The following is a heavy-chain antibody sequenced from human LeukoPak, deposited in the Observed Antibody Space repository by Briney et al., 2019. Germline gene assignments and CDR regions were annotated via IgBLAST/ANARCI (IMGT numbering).Heavy chain of an antibody. Sequence: GGSLRLSCAASGFTFSSYAMSWVRQAPGKGLEWVSAISSSGGSTYYADSVKGRFTISRDNSKNTLYLQMNSLRAEDTAVYYCVKDRGTIFGVVIRSPYWGQGTLVTVSS. D-gene: IGHD3-3*01. J-gene: IGHJ4*02. V-gene: IGHV3-23*01. CDR1: GFTFSSYA. CDR2: ISSSGGST. CDR3: VKDRGTIFGVVIRSPY.